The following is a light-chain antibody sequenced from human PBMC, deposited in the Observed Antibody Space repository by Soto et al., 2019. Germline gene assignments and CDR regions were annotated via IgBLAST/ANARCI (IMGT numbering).Light chain of an antibody. CDR1: SGSVSTSFY. J-gene: IGLJ2*01. CDR2: NTN. Sequence: QAVVTQESSFSVSPGGTVTLTCGLSSGSVSTSFYPGWYQQTPGQAPRTLIYNTNTRSSGVPDRFSGSILGNKAPLTITGAQADDEADYYCPLSMGGGISVFGGGTKVTVL. V-gene: IGLV8-61*01. CDR3: PLSMGGGISV.